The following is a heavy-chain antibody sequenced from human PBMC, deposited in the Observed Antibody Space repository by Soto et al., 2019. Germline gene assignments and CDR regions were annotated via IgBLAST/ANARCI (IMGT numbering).Heavy chain of an antibody. Sequence: KPSETLSLTCSVSGYSVSSGDYYWSWIRQPPGKGLEWIGYIYYSGSTYHNPSLKSRVTISVDTSKNQFSLKLSSVTAADTAVYYCARVRDSSGYYHNWFDPWGQGTLVTVSS. CDR2: IYYSGST. CDR3: ARVRDSSGYYHNWFDP. J-gene: IGHJ5*02. V-gene: IGHV4-30-4*01. D-gene: IGHD3-22*01. CDR1: GYSVSSGDYY.